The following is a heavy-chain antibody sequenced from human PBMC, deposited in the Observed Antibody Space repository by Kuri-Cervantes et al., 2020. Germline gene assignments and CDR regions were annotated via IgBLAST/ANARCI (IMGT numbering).Heavy chain of an antibody. J-gene: IGHJ4*02. V-gene: IGHV3-21*05. Sequence: GGSLRLSCAASGFTFSSYSMNWVRQAPGKGLEWVSYISSSSSYIYYADSVKGRFTISRDNAKNSLYLQMNSLRAEDTAVYYCHGDYVGQDGWPTDYWGQGTLVTVSS. CDR3: HGDYVGQDGWPTDY. CDR2: ISSSSSYI. D-gene: IGHD4-17*01. CDR1: GFTFSSYS.